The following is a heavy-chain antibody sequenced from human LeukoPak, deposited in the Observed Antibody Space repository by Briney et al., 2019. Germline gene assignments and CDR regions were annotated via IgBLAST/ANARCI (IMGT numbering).Heavy chain of an antibody. Sequence: GGSLRLSCAASGFTFSSYEMNWVRQAPGKGLEWVSYISSSGSTIYYADSVKGRFTISRDNAKNSLYLQMNSLRAEDTAVYYCARDFPLSTFDIWGQGTMVTVSS. CDR2: ISSSGSTI. J-gene: IGHJ3*02. V-gene: IGHV3-48*03. CDR1: GFTFSSYE. CDR3: ARDFPLSTFDI.